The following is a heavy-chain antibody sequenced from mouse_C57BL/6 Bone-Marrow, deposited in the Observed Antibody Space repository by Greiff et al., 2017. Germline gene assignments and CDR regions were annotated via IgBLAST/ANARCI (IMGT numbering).Heavy chain of an antibody. D-gene: IGHD2-4*01. CDR2: ISDGGSYT. Sequence: EVQRVESGGGLVKPGGSLKLSCAASGFTFSSYAMSWVRQTPEKRLEWVATISDGGSYTYYPDNVKGRFTISRDNTKNNLYLQMSHLKSEDTAMYYCARDKGYYYDGFAYWGQGTLVTVSA. CDR3: ARDKGYYYDGFAY. J-gene: IGHJ3*01. V-gene: IGHV5-4*01. CDR1: GFTFSSYA.